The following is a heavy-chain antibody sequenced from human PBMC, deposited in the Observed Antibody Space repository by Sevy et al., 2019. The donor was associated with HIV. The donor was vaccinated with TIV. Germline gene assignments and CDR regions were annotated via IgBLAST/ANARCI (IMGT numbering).Heavy chain of an antibody. CDR1: GFTFSSYW. CDR2: ISSSSSYI. CDR3: AREDLDYGDYGGAFDI. J-gene: IGHJ3*02. V-gene: IGHV3-21*01. Sequence: GGSLRLSCAASGFTFSSYWMSWVRQAPGKGLEWVSSISSSSSYIYYADSVKGRFTISRDNAKNSLYLQMNSLRAEDTAVYYCAREDLDYGDYGGAFDIWGQGTMVTVSS. D-gene: IGHD4-17*01.